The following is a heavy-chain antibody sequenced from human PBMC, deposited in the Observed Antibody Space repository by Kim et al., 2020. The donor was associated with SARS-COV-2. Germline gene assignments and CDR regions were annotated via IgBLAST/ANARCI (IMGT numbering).Heavy chain of an antibody. J-gene: IGHJ5*02. D-gene: IGHD3-9*01. CDR1: GGSFSGYY. V-gene: IGHV4-34*01. CDR2: INHSGST. Sequence: SETLSLTCAVYGGSFSGYYWSWIRQPPGKELEWIGEINHSGSTNYNPSLKSRVTISVDTSKNQFSLKLSSVTAADTAVYYCARGPRAYYDILTGYLGGVDPWGQGTLVTVSS. CDR3: ARGPRAYYDILTGYLGGVDP.